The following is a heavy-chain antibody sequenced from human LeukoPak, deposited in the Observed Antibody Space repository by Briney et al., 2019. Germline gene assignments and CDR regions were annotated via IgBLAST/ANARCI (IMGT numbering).Heavy chain of an antibody. CDR2: ISGSGGST. CDR3: AKGRRELLWFGELSFDP. D-gene: IGHD3-10*01. V-gene: IGHV3-23*01. J-gene: IGHJ5*02. CDR1: GFTFSSYA. Sequence: PGASLRLSCAAPGFTFSSYAMSWVRQAPGKGLEWVSAISGSGGSTYYADSVKGRFTISRDNSKNTLYLQMNSLRAEDTAVYYCAKGRRELLWFGELSFDPWGQGTLVTVSS.